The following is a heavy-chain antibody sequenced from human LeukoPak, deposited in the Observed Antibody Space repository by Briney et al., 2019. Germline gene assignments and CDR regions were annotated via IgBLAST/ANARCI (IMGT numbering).Heavy chain of an antibody. Sequence: SETLSLTCTVSGGSITNNNYYWSWIRQPAGKGLEWIGRIYTSGSTNYNPSLKSRVTISVDTSKNQFSLKLSSVTAADTAVYYCARGLRYSSSWYNGKGNYFDYWGQGTLVTVSS. J-gene: IGHJ4*02. CDR3: ARGLRYSSSWYNGKGNYFDY. CDR2: IYTSGST. D-gene: IGHD6-13*01. CDR1: GGSITNNNYY. V-gene: IGHV4-61*02.